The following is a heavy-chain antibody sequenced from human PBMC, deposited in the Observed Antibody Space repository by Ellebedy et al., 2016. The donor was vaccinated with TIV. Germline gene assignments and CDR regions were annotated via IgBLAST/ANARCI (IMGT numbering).Heavy chain of an antibody. CDR1: GFTFSTYS. J-gene: IGHJ4*02. Sequence: GEFLKISCAASGFTFSTYSMNWVRQAPGKGLGWVSSISSNSNYIYYADSVRGRFTISRDNAKRSLYLQMNSLRADDTAVYYCARSAMAAAGDDYWGQGTLVTVSS. D-gene: IGHD6-13*01. CDR3: ARSAMAAAGDDY. CDR2: ISSNSNYI. V-gene: IGHV3-21*01.